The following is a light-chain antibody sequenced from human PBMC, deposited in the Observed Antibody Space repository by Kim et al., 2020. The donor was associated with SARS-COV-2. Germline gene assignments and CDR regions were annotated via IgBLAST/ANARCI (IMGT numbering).Light chain of an antibody. V-gene: IGKV1-5*03. CDR1: QSISSW. Sequence: DIQMTQSPSTLSASVGDRVTITCRASQSISSWLAWYQQKPGNAPKVLISKASTLESGVPSRFSGSGSGTEFTLTISSLQPEDSTTYYCQQYKSYPWTFGQGTKVDIK. J-gene: IGKJ1*01. CDR3: QQYKSYPWT. CDR2: KAS.